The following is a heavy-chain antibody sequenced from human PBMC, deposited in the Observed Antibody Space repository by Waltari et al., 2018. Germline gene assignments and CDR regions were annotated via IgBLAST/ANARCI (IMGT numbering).Heavy chain of an antibody. CDR1: GFTFSSYE. CDR3: AREATSWFDI. D-gene: IGHD6-6*01. CDR2: ISSSGSTI. J-gene: IGHJ3*02. Sequence: EVQLVESGGGLVQPGGSLRLSCAASGFTFSSYEMNWVRQAPGKGLEWVSYISSSGSTIYYADSVKGRVTISRDNAKNSLYLQMNSLRAEDTAVYYCAREATSWFDIWGQGTMVTVSS. V-gene: IGHV3-48*03.